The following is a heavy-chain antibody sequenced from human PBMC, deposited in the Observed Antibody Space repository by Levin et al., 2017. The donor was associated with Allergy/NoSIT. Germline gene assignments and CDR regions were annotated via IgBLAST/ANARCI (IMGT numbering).Heavy chain of an antibody. CDR1: GFSLTTYGVG. CDR3: AHNGGSVIRFELRALDS. J-gene: IGHJ4*02. V-gene: IGHV2-5*02. Sequence: SGPTLVKPTQTLTLTCTFSGFSLTTYGVGVAWIRQPPGKALEWLAVVYWDNDRRYSPSLKSSLTITKDTSKNQVVLTMTNMDPGDTATYYCAHNGGSVIRFELRALDSWGQGILVTVSS. CDR2: VYWDNDR. D-gene: IGHD1-7*01.